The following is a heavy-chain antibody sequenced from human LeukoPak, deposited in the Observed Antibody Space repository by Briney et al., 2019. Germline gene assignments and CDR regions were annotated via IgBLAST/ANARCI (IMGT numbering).Heavy chain of an antibody. CDR2: INPNSGGT. D-gene: IGHD3-22*01. CDR3: ARDTYYYYDSNGYLVFDY. J-gene: IGHJ4*02. V-gene: IGHV1-2*06. CDR1: GYTFTSYD. Sequence: ASVEVSCKASGYTFTSYDINWVRQAPGQGLEWMGRINPNSGGTNYAQKFQGRVTMTRDTSISTAYMELSRLRSDDTAVYYCARDTYYYYDSNGYLVFDYLGQGTLVTVSS.